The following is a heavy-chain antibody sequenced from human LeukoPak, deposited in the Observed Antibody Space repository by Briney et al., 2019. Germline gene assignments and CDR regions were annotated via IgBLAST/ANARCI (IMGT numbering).Heavy chain of an antibody. V-gene: IGHV1-69*01. CDR3: ARQAVIIPTGVEGPWFDP. Sequence: SVKVSCKASGGTFSSYAISWVRQAPGQGLEWMGGIIPIFGTANYAQKFPGRVTITADESTSTAYMELSSLRSEDTAIYYCARQAVIIPTGVEGPWFDPWGQGTLVAVSS. CDR2: IIPIFGTA. J-gene: IGHJ5*02. CDR1: GGTFSSYA. D-gene: IGHD1-14*01.